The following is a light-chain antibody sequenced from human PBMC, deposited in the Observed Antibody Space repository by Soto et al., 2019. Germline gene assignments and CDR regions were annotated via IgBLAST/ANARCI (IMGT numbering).Light chain of an antibody. V-gene: IGLV2-14*01. CDR2: ETD. CDR1: NNDVGGHMY. J-gene: IGLJ2*01. CDR3: SAYRRGIIV. Sequence: QSVLTQPASVSGSPGQSITISCTGTNNDVGGHMYVSWYQHQAGEVPKLIIYETDARPSGVSHRFSGSKSGNTASLTISGLQAEDEATYYCSAYRRGIIVFGGGTKPTVL.